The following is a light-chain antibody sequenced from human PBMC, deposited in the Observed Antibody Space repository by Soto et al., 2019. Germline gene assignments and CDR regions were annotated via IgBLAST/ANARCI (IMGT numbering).Light chain of an antibody. J-gene: IGKJ1*01. CDR3: QQYNSYSPT. Sequence: MTESPSLFSASTGDRDTISCRMSQGISSWLAWYQQKPGKAPKLLIYDASSLESGVPSRFSGSGSGTEFTLTISSLQPDDCATYYCQQYNSYSPTFGQGTKVDIK. CDR1: QGISSW. CDR2: DAS. V-gene: IGKV1-5*01.